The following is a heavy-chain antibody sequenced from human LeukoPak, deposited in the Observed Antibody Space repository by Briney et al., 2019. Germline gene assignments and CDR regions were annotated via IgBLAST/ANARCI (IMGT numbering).Heavy chain of an antibody. CDR2: IYYSGST. J-gene: IGHJ6*03. Sequence: SETLSLTCTVSGGSISSGSYYWSWIRQPPGKGLEWIGYIYYSGSTNYNPSLKSRVTISVDTSKNQFSLKLSSVTAADTAVYYCARDSSSIVVVPAASPYYYYYMDVWGKGTTVTVSS. D-gene: IGHD2-2*01. V-gene: IGHV4-61*01. CDR3: ARDSSSIVVVPAASPYYYYYMDV. CDR1: GGSISSGSYY.